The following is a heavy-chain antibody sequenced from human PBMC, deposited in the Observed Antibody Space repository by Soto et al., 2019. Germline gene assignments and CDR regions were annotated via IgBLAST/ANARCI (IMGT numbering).Heavy chain of an antibody. Sequence: DVQLLESGGGLVKPGGSLRLSCAASGFPFRSYALSWVRQAPGKGLEGVSGISGSGISTHYADSVKGRFTVSRDNSKNTLYLQMNSLRAEDTAVYNCAKEPVGPDWYFDLWGRGTLVTVSS. CDR1: GFPFRSYA. CDR2: ISGSGIST. CDR3: AKEPVGPDWYFDL. J-gene: IGHJ2*01. V-gene: IGHV3-23*01.